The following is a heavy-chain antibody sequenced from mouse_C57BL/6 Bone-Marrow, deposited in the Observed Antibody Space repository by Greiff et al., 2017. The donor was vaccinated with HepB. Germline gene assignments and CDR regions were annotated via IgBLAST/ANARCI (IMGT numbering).Heavy chain of an antibody. D-gene: IGHD2-3*01. CDR2: INPSTGGT. Sequence: EVQLQESGPELVKPGASVKISCKASGYSFTGYYMNWVKQSPEKSLEWIGEINPSTGGTTYNQKFKAKATLTVDKSSSTAYMQLKSLTSEDSAVYYCARGGYDPIFDYWGQGTTLTVSS. CDR1: GYSFTGYY. CDR3: ARGGYDPIFDY. J-gene: IGHJ2*01. V-gene: IGHV1-42*01.